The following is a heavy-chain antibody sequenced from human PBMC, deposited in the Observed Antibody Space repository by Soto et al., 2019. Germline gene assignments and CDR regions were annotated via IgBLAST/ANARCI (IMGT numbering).Heavy chain of an antibody. Sequence: SETLSLTCAVYGGSFSGYYWSWIRQPPGKGLEWIGEINHSGSTNYNPSLKSRVTISVDTSKNQFSLKLSSVTAADTAVYYCARSLTSRRYYYYYGMAVWGQATTVT. CDR3: ARSLTSRRYYYYYGMAV. V-gene: IGHV4-34*01. CDR1: GGSFSGYY. CDR2: INHSGST. D-gene: IGHD2-2*01. J-gene: IGHJ6*02.